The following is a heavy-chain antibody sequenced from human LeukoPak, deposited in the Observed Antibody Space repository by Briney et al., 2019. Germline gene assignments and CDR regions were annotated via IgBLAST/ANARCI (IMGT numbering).Heavy chain of an antibody. V-gene: IGHV3-23*01. J-gene: IGHJ6*02. CDR3: AKGRDGEDGMDV. CDR2: ISGSGGST. D-gene: IGHD5-24*01. Sequence: PGGSLRLSFAASGFTFSSYAMSWVRQAPGKGLEWVSAISGSGGSTYYADSVKGRFTISRDNSKNTLYLQMNSPRAEDTAVYYCAKGRDGEDGMDVWGQGTTVTVSS. CDR1: GFTFSSYA.